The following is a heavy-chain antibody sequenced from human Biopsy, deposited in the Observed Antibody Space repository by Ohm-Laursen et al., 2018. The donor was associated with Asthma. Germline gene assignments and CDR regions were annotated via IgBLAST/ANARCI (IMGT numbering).Heavy chain of an antibody. Sequence: ASVNVSCKLSGYSLTDLSMHWVRQAPGQGLEWMGGHDLEEGGTVNARRFQGRVTMTEDTSTDTAYMELSRLSSDDTAVYYCASDFPKDYVRYNFQFWGQGTLVTVSS. V-gene: IGHV1-24*01. CDR2: HDLEEGGT. CDR1: GYSLTDLS. J-gene: IGHJ4*02. D-gene: IGHD4-17*01. CDR3: ASDFPKDYVRYNFQF.